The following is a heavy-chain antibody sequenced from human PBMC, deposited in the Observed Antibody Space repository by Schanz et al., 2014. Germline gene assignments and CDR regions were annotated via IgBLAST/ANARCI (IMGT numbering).Heavy chain of an antibody. J-gene: IGHJ3*02. CDR3: ARDGYSVVVISPTESFDI. D-gene: IGHD2-21*01. CDR2: ISGDHRNT. V-gene: IGHV3-23*01. Sequence: EVQLLESGGGLVEPGGSLRLSCAASGFTFSTHAMSWVRQAPGKGLEWVSSISGDHRNTFYADSVKSRFTISRDNSRNTLYLQMNSLRAEDTAVYYCARDGYSVVVISPTESFDIWGQGTMVTVSP. CDR1: GFTFSTHA.